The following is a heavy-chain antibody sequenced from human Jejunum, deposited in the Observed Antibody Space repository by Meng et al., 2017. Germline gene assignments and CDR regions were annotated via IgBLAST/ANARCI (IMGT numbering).Heavy chain of an antibody. CDR3: AREDKGDYDY. J-gene: IGHJ4*02. V-gene: IGHV3-64*02. CDR2: ISGDGSST. Sequence: GESLKISCAASGFTFSSYSTHWVRQAPGKGLESVSAISGDGSSTYYADSVKGRFTNSRDNSKNTLYLHIGSLRTEDTAVYYCAREDKGDYDYWGQGTLVTVSS. D-gene: IGHD2-21*01. CDR1: GFTFSSYS.